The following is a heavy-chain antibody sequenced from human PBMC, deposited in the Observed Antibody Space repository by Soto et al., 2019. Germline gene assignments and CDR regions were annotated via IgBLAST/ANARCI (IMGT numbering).Heavy chain of an antibody. D-gene: IGHD6-13*01. CDR3: ARGGYSSSLSYFDY. CDR2: IYWDDDK. V-gene: IGHV2-5*02. J-gene: IGHJ4*02. Sequence: SGPTLVKPTQTLTLTCTFSGFSLSTSGVGVGWIRQPPGKALEWLALIYWDDDKRYSPSLKSRLTITKDTSKNQVVLTMTNMDPVDTATYYCARGGYSSSLSYFDYWGQGTLVTVSS. CDR1: GFSLSTSGVG.